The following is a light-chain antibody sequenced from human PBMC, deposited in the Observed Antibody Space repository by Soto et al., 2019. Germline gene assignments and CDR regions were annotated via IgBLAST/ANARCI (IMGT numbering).Light chain of an antibody. CDR2: DAS. CDR1: QDITNY. V-gene: IGKV1-33*01. J-gene: IGKJ2*01. CDR3: QHYNSLPFT. Sequence: DIQMTQSPSTLSASVGDRVTITCQASQDITNYLNWYQQKPGRAPKLLIYDASNLKTGVPSRFSESGSGTDFTFTISRLQPDDIATYFCQHYNSLPFTFGQGTKLEMK.